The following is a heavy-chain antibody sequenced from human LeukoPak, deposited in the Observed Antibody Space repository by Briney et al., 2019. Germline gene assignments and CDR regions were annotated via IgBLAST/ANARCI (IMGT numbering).Heavy chain of an antibody. CDR1: GYTFTSYG. J-gene: IGHJ5*02. CDR2: ISGYNGNT. Sequence: ASVKVSCKTSGYTFTSYGISWVRQAPGQGLEWMGWISGYNGNTHYAQKLQGRVTMTTDTSTSTAYMELSRLRSDDTAVYYCAIVPTYYDILTGYYNWWLPPKYNWFDPWGQGTLVTVSS. V-gene: IGHV1-18*01. CDR3: AIVPTYYDILTGYYNWWLPPKYNWFDP. D-gene: IGHD3-9*01.